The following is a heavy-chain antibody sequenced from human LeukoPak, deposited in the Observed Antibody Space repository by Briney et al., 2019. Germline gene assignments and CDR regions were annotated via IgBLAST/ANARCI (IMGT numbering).Heavy chain of an antibody. J-gene: IGHJ4*02. Sequence: PGGSLRLSCAASGFTFSSYSMNWVRQAPGKGLEWVSYVSSSRSTIYYADSVKGRFTISRDNAKNSVYIQMNSLRAEDTAVYYCARGMQWELLGIDYWGRGTLVTVSS. CDR1: GFTFSSYS. CDR3: ARGMQWELLGIDY. CDR2: VSSSRSTI. V-gene: IGHV3-48*01. D-gene: IGHD1-26*01.